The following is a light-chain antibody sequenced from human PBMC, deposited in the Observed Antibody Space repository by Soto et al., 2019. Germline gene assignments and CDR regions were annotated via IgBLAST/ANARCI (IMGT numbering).Light chain of an antibody. J-gene: IGKJ1*01. CDR1: QSISSW. CDR3: QQYNSYPWT. V-gene: IGKV1-5*03. Sequence: IHMTHSPSTLSASLGHRFTITRRASQSISSWLAWYQQKPGKAPKLLIYKASSLESGVPSRFSGSGSGTEFTLTISSLQPDDFATYYCQQYNSYPWTFGQGTKVDIK. CDR2: KAS.